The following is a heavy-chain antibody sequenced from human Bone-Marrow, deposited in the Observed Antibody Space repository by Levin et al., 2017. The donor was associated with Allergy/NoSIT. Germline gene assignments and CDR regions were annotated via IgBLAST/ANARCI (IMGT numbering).Heavy chain of an antibody. D-gene: IGHD6-6*01. CDR2: INAAGVTT. V-gene: IGHV1-3*01. CDR1: GYNFNVHA. CDR3: ARVLNGTSSLLIDY. J-gene: IGHJ4*02. Sequence: GESLKISCKASGYNFNVHAMHWVRQAPGQRFQWMGWINAAGVTTKYSEKFQGRIVITRDASASTAYMELSRLTSEDTAVYYCARVLNGTSSLLIDYWGQGTLVTVSS.